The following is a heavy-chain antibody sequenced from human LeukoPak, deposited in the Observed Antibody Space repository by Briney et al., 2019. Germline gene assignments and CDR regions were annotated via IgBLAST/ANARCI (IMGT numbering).Heavy chain of an antibody. J-gene: IGHJ4*02. CDR2: ISSSGSTI. D-gene: IGHD6-13*01. V-gene: IGHV3-48*03. CDR1: GFTFSSYE. Sequence: GGSLRLSCAASGFTFSSYEMNWVRQAPGKGLEWVSYISSSGSTIYYADSVKGRFTISRDNAKNSLYLQMNSLRAEDTAVYYCARVAAAGTSNGFDYWGQGTLVTVSS. CDR3: ARVAAAGTSNGFDY.